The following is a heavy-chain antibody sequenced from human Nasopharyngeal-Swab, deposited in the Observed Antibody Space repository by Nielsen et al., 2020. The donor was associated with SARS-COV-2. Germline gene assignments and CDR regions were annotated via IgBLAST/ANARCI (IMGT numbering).Heavy chain of an antibody. CDR2: IIPILGIA. CDR3: ARDGNGGGYYYYGMDV. Sequence: SVKVSCKASGGTFSSYAVSWVRQAPGQGLEWMGRIIPILGIANYAQKFQGRVTITTDTSTSTAYMELRSLRSDDTAVYYCARDGNGGGYYYYGMDVWGQGTTVTVSS. V-gene: IGHV1-69*04. CDR1: GGTFSSYA. D-gene: IGHD4-23*01. J-gene: IGHJ6*02.